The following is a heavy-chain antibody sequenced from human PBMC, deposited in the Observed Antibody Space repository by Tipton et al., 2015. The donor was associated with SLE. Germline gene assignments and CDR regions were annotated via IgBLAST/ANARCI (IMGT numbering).Heavy chain of an antibody. D-gene: IGHD2-2*01. CDR2: TYYRSKWYN. CDR1: GDSVSSNSAA. Sequence: GLVKPSRTLSLTCAISGDSVSSNSAAWNWIRQSPSRGLEWLGRTYYRSKWYNDYAVSVKSRITINPDTSKNQFSLQLNSVTPEDTAVYCCAREDCSSTSCYQDAFDIGGQGTMVTVSS. J-gene: IGHJ3*02. V-gene: IGHV6-1*01. CDR3: AREDCSSTSCYQDAFDI.